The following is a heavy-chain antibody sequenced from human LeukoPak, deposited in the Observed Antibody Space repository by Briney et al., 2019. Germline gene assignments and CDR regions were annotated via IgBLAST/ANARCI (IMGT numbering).Heavy chain of an antibody. CDR3: ARTRGYSYGFPFDY. CDR2: IHYSGST. J-gene: IGHJ4*02. D-gene: IGHD5-18*01. CDR1: GGSISSYY. Sequence: PSETLSLTCTVSGGSISSYYWSWIRQPPGKGLEWVGYIHYSGSTNYNPSLKSRVTISADTSKNQSSLKLSSVTAADTAVYYCARTRGYSYGFPFDYWGQGTLVTVSS. V-gene: IGHV4-59*01.